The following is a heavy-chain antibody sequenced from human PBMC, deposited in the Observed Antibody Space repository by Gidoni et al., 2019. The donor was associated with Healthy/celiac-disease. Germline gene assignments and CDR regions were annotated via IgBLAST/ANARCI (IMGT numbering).Heavy chain of an antibody. CDR2: IYYSGST. J-gene: IGHJ5*02. CDR1: GGSISSSSYY. CDR3: ARVSGAVAGFDP. D-gene: IGHD6-19*01. V-gene: IGHV4-39*01. Sequence: QLQLQESGPGLVKPSETLSLTCTVSGGSISSSSYYWGWLRQPPGKGLEWIGSIYYSGSTYYNPSLKSRVTISVDTSKNQFSLKLSSVTAADTAVYYCARVSGAVAGFDPWGQGTLVTVSS.